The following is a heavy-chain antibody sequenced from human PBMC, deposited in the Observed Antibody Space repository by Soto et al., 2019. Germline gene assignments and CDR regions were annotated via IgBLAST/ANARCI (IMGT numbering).Heavy chain of an antibody. D-gene: IGHD3-22*01. V-gene: IGHV6-1*01. CDR2: TYYRSKWYN. Sequence: PSQTLSLTCAISGDSVSSNSAAWNWIRQSPSRGLEWLGRTYYRSKWYNDYAVSVKSRITINPDTSKNQFSPQLNSVTPEDTAVYYCARGKYYDSSGYLSPVDAFDIWGQGTMVTVS. CDR3: ARGKYYDSSGYLSPVDAFDI. J-gene: IGHJ3*02. CDR1: GDSVSSNSAA.